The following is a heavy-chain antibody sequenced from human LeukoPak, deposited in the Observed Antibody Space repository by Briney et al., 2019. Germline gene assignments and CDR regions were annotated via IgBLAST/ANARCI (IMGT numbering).Heavy chain of an antibody. CDR1: GYSLTSYW. CDR2: IYPDDSDT. CDR3: ARKSYTGYDSPDYFDY. Sequence: GESLKISCKGSGYSLTSYWIGWVRQMPGKGLEWMGIIYPDDSDTRYSPSFQGQVTISADKSIRTAYLQWSSLKASDTAMYYCARKSYTGYDSPDYFDYWGQGTLVTVSS. V-gene: IGHV5-51*01. D-gene: IGHD5-12*01. J-gene: IGHJ4*02.